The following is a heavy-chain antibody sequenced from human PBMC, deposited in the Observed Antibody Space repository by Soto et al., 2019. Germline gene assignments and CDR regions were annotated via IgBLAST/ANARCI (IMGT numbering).Heavy chain of an antibody. V-gene: IGHV3-72*01. CDR3: ARYTLTSSSMYNDY. Sequence: EVQLVESGGGLVQPGGSLRPSCAAPGFTFSDHSMDWVRQAPGKGMSWVGRTRTKANSYSTEYAPSVNGTFTIPKVDSKNSLYLQMNSMKTEDTAAYHCARYTLTSSSMYNDYWGQGTLVTVSS. CDR1: GFTFSDHS. D-gene: IGHD6-6*01. CDR2: TRTKANSYST. J-gene: IGHJ4*02.